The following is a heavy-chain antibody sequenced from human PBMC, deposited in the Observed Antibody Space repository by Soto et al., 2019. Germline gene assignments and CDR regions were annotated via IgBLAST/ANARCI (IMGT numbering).Heavy chain of an antibody. J-gene: IGHJ6*02. Sequence: GGSLRLSCAASGFTFSSYAMHWVRQAPGKGLEWVAVISYDGSNKYYADSVKGRFTISRDNSKNTLYLQMNSLRAEDTAVYYCARENSNSYGYPYYYYYGMDVWGQGTTVTVSS. V-gene: IGHV3-30-3*01. CDR1: GFTFSSYA. CDR3: ARENSNSYGYPYYYYYGMDV. D-gene: IGHD5-18*01. CDR2: ISYDGSNK.